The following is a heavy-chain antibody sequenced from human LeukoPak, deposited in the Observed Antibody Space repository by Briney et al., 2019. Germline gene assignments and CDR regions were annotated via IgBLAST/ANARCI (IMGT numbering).Heavy chain of an antibody. CDR2: IYNTGST. V-gene: IGHV4-39*07. D-gene: IGHD2-2*01. Sequence: PSETLSLTCAVSGGSISSSGYYWGWIRQPPGKGLEWIGIIYNTGSTFYNPSLKRRVTISVDTSKNQFSLRLTSVTAADTAVYYRARVPPAGASAFYYYGMDVWGQGTTVIVSS. CDR3: ARVPPAGASAFYYYGMDV. CDR1: GGSISSSGYY. J-gene: IGHJ6*02.